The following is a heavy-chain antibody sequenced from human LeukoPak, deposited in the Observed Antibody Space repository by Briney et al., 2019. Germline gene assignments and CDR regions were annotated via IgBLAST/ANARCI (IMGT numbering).Heavy chain of an antibody. D-gene: IGHD3-22*01. J-gene: IGHJ5*02. Sequence: PSETLSLTCTVSGGSISSYYWSWIRQPPGKGLEWIGYIYYSGSTNYNPSLKSRVTISVDTSKNQFSLKLSSVTAADTAVYYCARDDLYYDSSGYTNWFDPWGQGTLVTVSS. CDR3: ARDDLYYDSSGYTNWFDP. CDR1: GGSISSYY. CDR2: IYYSGST. V-gene: IGHV4-59*12.